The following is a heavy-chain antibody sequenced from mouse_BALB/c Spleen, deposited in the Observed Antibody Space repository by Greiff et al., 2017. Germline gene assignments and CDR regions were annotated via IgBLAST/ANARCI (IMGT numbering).Heavy chain of an antibody. D-gene: IGHD1-1*02. V-gene: IGHV1-14*01. Sequence: QLQESGPELVKPGASVKMSCKASGYTFTSYVMHWVKQKPGQGLEWIGYINPYNDGTKYNEKFKGKATLTSDKSSSTAYMELSSLTSEDSAVYYCARGWSSYYYAMDYWGQGTSVTVSS. CDR1: GYTFTSYV. CDR3: ARGWSSYYYAMDY. CDR2: INPYNDGT. J-gene: IGHJ4*01.